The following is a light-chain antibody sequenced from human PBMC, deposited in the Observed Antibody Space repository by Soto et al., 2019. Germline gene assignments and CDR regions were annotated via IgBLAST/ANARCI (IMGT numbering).Light chain of an antibody. CDR3: SSYAGVSTIL. CDR2: EVD. Sequence: QSALTQPASVSGSPGQSITISCTASGFSKYVSWYQQHPGKAPKLIIYEVDHRPSGVSDRFSGSKSGHTASLTISGLQAEDEADYYCSSYAGVSTILFGRGTKLTVL. J-gene: IGLJ1*01. V-gene: IGLV2-14*03. CDR1: GFSKY.